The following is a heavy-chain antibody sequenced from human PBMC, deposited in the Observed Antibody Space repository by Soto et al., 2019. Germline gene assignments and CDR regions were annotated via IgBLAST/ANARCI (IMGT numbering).Heavy chain of an antibody. D-gene: IGHD1-1*01. V-gene: IGHV4-59*01. CDR2: IYYSGST. Sequence: SETLSLTCTVSGGSISSYYWSWIRQPPGKGLEWIGYIYYSGSTNYNPSLKSRVTISVDTSKNQFSLKLSSVTAADTAVYYCARDAGTGSYTWFDPWGQGTLVTVS. J-gene: IGHJ5*02. CDR1: GGSISSYY. CDR3: ARDAGTGSYTWFDP.